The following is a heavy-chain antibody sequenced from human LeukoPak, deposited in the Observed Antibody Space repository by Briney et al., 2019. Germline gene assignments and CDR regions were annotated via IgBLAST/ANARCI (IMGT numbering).Heavy chain of an antibody. V-gene: IGHV4-34*01. Sequence: SKTLSLTCAVYGGSFSGYYWSWIRQPPGKGLEWVGEINHSGSTNYNPSLKSRVTISVDTSKNQFSLKLSSVTAAGTAVYYCARDGDRGTTVTSGFGYWGQGTLVTVSS. D-gene: IGHD4-17*01. J-gene: IGHJ4*02. CDR3: ARDGDRGTTVTSGFGY. CDR1: GGSFSGYY. CDR2: INHSGST.